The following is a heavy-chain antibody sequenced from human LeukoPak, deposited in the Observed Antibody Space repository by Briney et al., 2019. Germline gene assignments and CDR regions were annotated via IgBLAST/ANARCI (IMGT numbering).Heavy chain of an antibody. J-gene: IGHJ4*02. D-gene: IGHD3-3*01. Sequence: GGSLRLSCAASGFTFSSYGMHWVRQAPGKGLEWVAFIRYDGSNKYYADSVKGRFAISRDNSKNTLYLQMNSLRAEDTAVYYCVKDIYDFWSGSFDYWGQGTLVTVSS. CDR3: VKDIYDFWSGSFDY. CDR2: IRYDGSNK. CDR1: GFTFSSYG. V-gene: IGHV3-30*02.